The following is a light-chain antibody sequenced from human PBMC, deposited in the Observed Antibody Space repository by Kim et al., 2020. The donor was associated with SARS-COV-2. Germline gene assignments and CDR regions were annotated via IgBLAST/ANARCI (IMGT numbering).Light chain of an antibody. J-gene: IGKJ4*01. Sequence: DIQMTQSPSTLSATVGDRVTMTRRASQTINSWLAWYQQKPGKAPKLLIYTASTLQNGVPSRFSGSKSGTEFTLTISSLQADDFATYYCQHYNGYPLTFGGGTKVDIK. V-gene: IGKV1-5*03. CDR2: TAS. CDR3: QHYNGYPLT. CDR1: QTINSW.